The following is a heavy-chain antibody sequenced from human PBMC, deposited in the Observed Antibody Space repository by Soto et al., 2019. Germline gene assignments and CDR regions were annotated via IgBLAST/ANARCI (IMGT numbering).Heavy chain of an antibody. CDR1: GFSFSSYD. CDR3: ARSVGAKF. Sequence: EVQLLESGGGLVQPGGSLKLSCAASGFSFSSYDMRWVRQAPGKGLEWVSSISGSGVTTHYADSVKGRFTISRDNANNTLFLQMNSLRAEDTAVYFCARSVGAKFWGQGTLVTVSS. V-gene: IGHV3-23*01. D-gene: IGHD1-26*01. CDR2: ISGSGVTT. J-gene: IGHJ4*02.